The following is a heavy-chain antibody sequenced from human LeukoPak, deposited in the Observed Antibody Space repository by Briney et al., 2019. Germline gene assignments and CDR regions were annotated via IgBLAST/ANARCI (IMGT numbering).Heavy chain of an antibody. CDR3: ARDPGITMVRGVLINAFDI. D-gene: IGHD3-10*01. Sequence: SETLSLTCTVSGGSISSYYWSWIRQPPGKGLEWIGYIYYSGSTNYNPSLKSRVTISVDTSKNQFSLKLSSVTAADTAVYYCARDPGITMVRGVLINAFDIWGQGTMVTVSS. CDR1: GGSISSYY. J-gene: IGHJ3*02. V-gene: IGHV4-59*01. CDR2: IYYSGST.